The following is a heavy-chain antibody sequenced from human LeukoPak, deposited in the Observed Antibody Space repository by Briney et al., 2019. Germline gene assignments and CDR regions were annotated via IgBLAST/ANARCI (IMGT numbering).Heavy chain of an antibody. D-gene: IGHD4-23*01. CDR3: ARLYGGNSLRLDY. CDR2: IDWDDDK. V-gene: IGHV2-70*01. Sequence: SAPTLVNPTQTLTLTCTFSGFSLSTSGMCVSWIHQPPGKALHWLALIDWDDDKYYSISLKTRLTISKDPSNNQVVLTMTNMDPVDTATYYCARLYGGNSLRLDYWGQGTLVTVSS. CDR1: GFSLSTSGMC. J-gene: IGHJ4*02.